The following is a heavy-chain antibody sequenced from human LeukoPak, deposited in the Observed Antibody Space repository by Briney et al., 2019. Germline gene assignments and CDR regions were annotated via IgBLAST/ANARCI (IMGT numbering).Heavy chain of an antibody. CDR3: ARSPLDTAVHYYYYGMDV. Sequence: SETLSLTCTVSGGSINSYYWSWIRQPPGKGLEWIGSSYYSGGTNFNPPLKSRVTIPVDISKNQFSLKLDSVTAADTAMYYCARSPLDTAVHYYYYGMDVWGQGTTVTVSS. CDR2: SYYSGGT. D-gene: IGHD5-18*01. V-gene: IGHV4-59*08. CDR1: GGSINSYY. J-gene: IGHJ6*02.